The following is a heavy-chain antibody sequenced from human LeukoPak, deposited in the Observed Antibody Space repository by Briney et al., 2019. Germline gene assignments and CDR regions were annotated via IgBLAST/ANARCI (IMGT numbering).Heavy chain of an antibody. CDR1: GYTFSSYG. V-gene: IGHV1-18*01. Sequence: ASVKVSCKASGYTFSSYGLSWVRQAPGQGLEWMGWISAHNGNTNYAQRFQGRLTMTTDTPTSTAYMELSSLRSEDTAVYYCAREGDIVVVPAANSYFDYWGQGTLVTVSS. D-gene: IGHD2-2*01. CDR3: AREGDIVVVPAANSYFDY. J-gene: IGHJ4*02. CDR2: ISAHNGNT.